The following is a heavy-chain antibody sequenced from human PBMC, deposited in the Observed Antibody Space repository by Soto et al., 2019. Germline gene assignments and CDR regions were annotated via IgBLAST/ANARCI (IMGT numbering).Heavy chain of an antibody. CDR3: ARQASGYYYGWFDP. J-gene: IGHJ5*02. V-gene: IGHV4-39*01. CDR2: IFYSGGT. D-gene: IGHD3-22*01. Sequence: QLLLQEWGTGQVKPSETLCLTCTVSGGSILDSTYYWAWIRQSPGKGLEWIGTIFYSGGTFYTPSLKSRVTMSVDTSNNQFSLKLSSVTAADTAVYYCARQASGYYYGWFDPWGQGTLVTVSS. CDR1: GGSILDSTYY.